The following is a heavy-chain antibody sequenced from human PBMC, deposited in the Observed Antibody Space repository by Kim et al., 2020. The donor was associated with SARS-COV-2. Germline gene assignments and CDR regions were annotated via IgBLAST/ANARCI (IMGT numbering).Heavy chain of an antibody. D-gene: IGHD6-13*01. CDR3: AKDGGQEYSSSWYVKKPRSYYYMDV. J-gene: IGHJ6*03. V-gene: IGHV3-43*02. CDR2: ISGDGGST. CDR1: GFTFDDYA. Sequence: GGSLRLSCAASGFTFDDYAMHWVRQAPGKGLEWVSLISGDGGSTYYADSVKGRFTISRDNSKNSLYLQMNSLRTEDTALYYCAKDGGQEYSSSWYVKKPRSYYYMDVWGKGTTVTVSS.